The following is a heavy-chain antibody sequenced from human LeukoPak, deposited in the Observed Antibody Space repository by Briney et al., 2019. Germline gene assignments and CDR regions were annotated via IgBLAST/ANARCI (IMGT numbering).Heavy chain of an antibody. J-gene: IGHJ6*03. CDR3: ARDPYSGSYGDYYYYYMDV. CDR1: EFSFITYW. CDR2: IKQDGSEK. V-gene: IGHV3-7*01. Sequence: GGSLRLSCAASEFSFITYWMTWVRQAPGKGLEWMAKIKQDGSEKYYVDSVKGRFTISRDNAKNSLYLQMNSLRAEDTAVYYCARDPYSGSYGDYYYYYMDVWGKGTTVTISS. D-gene: IGHD1-26*01.